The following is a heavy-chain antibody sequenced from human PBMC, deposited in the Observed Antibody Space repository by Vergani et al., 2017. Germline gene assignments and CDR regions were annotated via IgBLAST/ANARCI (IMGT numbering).Heavy chain of an antibody. Sequence: QVQLQESGPGLVKPSQTLSLTCTVSGGSINSHNYYWSWIRQPAGKGLEWLGRIHTSGSTNYNPSLKSRVTMSEDTSKNQFSLNLTSVTAADTAVYFCAVGSCLVGSCYNPLLAYWGKGILVTVSS. D-gene: IGHD2-15*01. V-gene: IGHV4-61*02. CDR3: AVGSCLVGSCYNPLLAY. CDR1: GGSINSHNYY. J-gene: IGHJ4*02. CDR2: IHTSGST.